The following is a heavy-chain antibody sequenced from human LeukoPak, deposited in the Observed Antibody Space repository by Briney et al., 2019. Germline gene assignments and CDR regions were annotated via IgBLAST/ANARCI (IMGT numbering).Heavy chain of an antibody. CDR1: GFTFSSYS. CDR3: AREYYYGSNSNAFDI. D-gene: IGHD3-10*01. V-gene: IGHV3-48*01. CDR2: ISRSSSTI. Sequence: GGSLRLSCATSGFTFSSYSMNWVRQAPGKGLEWVSYISRSSSTIYYADSVKGRFTISRDNSKNTLYVQLNSLRTEDTAVYYCAREYYYGSNSNAFDIWGQGTMVIVSS. J-gene: IGHJ3*02.